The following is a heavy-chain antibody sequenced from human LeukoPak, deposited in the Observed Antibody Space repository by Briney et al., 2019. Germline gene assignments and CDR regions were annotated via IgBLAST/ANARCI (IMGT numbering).Heavy chain of an antibody. J-gene: IGHJ4*02. V-gene: IGHV1-46*01. Sequence: ASVKVSCKASGYTFTSYYMHWVRQAPGQGLEWMGIINPSGGSTSYAQKFQGRVTMTTDTSTSTAYMELRSLRSDDTAVYYCARVNDIVVVPAAYFDYWGQGTLVTVSS. CDR3: ARVNDIVVVPAAYFDY. D-gene: IGHD2-2*01. CDR1: GYTFTSYY. CDR2: INPSGGST.